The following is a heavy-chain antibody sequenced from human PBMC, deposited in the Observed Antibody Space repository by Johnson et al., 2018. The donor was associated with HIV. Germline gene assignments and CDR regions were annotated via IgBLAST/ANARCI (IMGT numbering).Heavy chain of an antibody. V-gene: IGHV3-13*01. Sequence: VQLVESGGGLKQPGGSLRLSCAASGFTFSSYDMHWVRQATGTGLAWVSTIGTAGDTYYPGSVKGRFTVSREDPKNSLYLQMNSLRAGDTALYYCARAVCRGGRCYSHDAFDIWGQGTMVTVSS. J-gene: IGHJ3*02. CDR2: IGTAGDT. D-gene: IGHD2-15*01. CDR1: GFTFSSYD. CDR3: ARAVCRGGRCYSHDAFDI.